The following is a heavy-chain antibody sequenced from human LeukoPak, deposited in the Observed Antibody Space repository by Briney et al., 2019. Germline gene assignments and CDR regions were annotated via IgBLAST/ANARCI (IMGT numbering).Heavy chain of an antibody. CDR3: ARDWYSLEAFDI. V-gene: IGHV1-18*01. CDR2: ISAYNGNT. Sequence: VSCXAXXYTFTXYGISWVRQAPGQGLEWMGWISAYNGNTNYAQKLQGRVTMTTDTSTSTAYMELRSLRSDDTAVYYCARDWYSLEAFDIWGQGTMVTVSS. CDR1: XYTFTXYG. D-gene: IGHD2-15*01. J-gene: IGHJ3*02.